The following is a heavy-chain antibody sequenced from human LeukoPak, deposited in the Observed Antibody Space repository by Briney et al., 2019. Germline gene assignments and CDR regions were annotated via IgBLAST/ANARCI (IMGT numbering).Heavy chain of an antibody. Sequence: PSETLSLTCTVSGGSISSYYWSWIRQPPGKGLEWIGYIYYSGSTNYNPSLKSRVTISVDTSKNQFPLKLSSVTAADTAVYYCARGSLSSSSWYSRGGDYFDYWGQGTLVTVSS. CDR3: ARGSLSSSSWYSRGGDYFDY. J-gene: IGHJ4*02. CDR1: GGSISSYY. CDR2: IYYSGST. D-gene: IGHD6-13*01. V-gene: IGHV4-59*01.